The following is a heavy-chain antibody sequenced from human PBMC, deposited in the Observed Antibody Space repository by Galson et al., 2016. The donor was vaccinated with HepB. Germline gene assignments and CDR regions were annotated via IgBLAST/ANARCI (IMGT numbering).Heavy chain of an antibody. J-gene: IGHJ4*01. CDR3: AKEGDYYESSGYYFDRD. Sequence: SLRLSCAASGFTFSASAMHWVRQAPGKGLDWVAVISDGGSSKYYADSVKGRFTISRDNAKDTLYLQLNSLRPEDTAVYYCAKEGDYYESSGYYFDRDWGHGTLVTVSS. D-gene: IGHD3-22*01. CDR2: ISDGGSSK. V-gene: IGHV3-30*04. CDR1: GFTFSASA.